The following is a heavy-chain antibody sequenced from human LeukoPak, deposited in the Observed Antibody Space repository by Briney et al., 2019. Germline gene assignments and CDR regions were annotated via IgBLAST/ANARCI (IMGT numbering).Heavy chain of an antibody. D-gene: IGHD3-10*01. J-gene: IGHJ6*02. Sequence: ASVEVSCKASGYTFTSYYMHWVRQAPGQGLEWMGIINPSGGSTSYAQKFQGRVTMTRDTSTSTVYMELSSLRSEDTAVYSCARHQITMIRGVLYYYYGMDVWGQGTTVTVSS. CDR1: GYTFTSYY. CDR3: ARHQITMIRGVLYYYYGMDV. V-gene: IGHV1-46*01. CDR2: INPSGGST.